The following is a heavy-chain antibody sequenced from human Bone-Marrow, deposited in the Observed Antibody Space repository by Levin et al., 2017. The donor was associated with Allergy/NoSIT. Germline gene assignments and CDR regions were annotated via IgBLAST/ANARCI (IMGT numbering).Heavy chain of an antibody. J-gene: IGHJ4*02. V-gene: IGHV3-23*01. CDR2: ISNSGDST. Sequence: GGSLRLSCAASGFTFNNYGMSWVRQAPGKGLEWVSLISNSGDSTYYAESVKGRFTISRDNSKNTLFLQMNSLRAEDTAVYYCARGWYSFDSWGQGTLVTVSS. CDR3: ARGWYSFDS. CDR1: GFTFNNYG.